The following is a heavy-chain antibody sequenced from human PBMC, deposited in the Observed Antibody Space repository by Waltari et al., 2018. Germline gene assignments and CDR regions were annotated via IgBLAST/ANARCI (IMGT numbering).Heavy chain of an antibody. CDR1: GDSISSVGYY. CDR3: ARESYSSSAGYFYYYGLDV. V-gene: IGHV4-31*03. D-gene: IGHD6-6*01. Sequence: QVQLQESGPGLVKPSQTLSLTCTVSGDSISSVGYYWTWIRRQPGKGLECIGYLHYSGSTCYKPARKSRVTISIDTSKKQFSLKLTSVTAADTAVYYCARESYSSSAGYFYYYGLDVWGQGTTVTVSS. J-gene: IGHJ6*02. CDR2: LHYSGST.